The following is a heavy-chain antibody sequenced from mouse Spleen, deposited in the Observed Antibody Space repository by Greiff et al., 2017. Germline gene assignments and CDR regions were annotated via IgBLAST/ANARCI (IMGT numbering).Heavy chain of an antibody. J-gene: IGHJ4*01. CDR3: AKGGVWLRGLGAMDY. CDR2: IYPYNGGT. CDR1: GYTFTDYN. V-gene: IGHV1S29*02. Sequence: EVKLVESGPELVKPGASVKISCKASGYTFTDYNMHWVKQSHGKSLEWIGYIYPYNGGTGYNQKFKSKATLTVDNSSSTAYMELRSLTSEDSAVYYCAKGGVWLRGLGAMDYWGQGTSVTVSS. D-gene: IGHD2-2*01.